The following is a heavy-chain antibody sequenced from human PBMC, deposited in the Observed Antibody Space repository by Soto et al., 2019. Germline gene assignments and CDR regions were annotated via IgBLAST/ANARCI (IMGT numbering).Heavy chain of an antibody. CDR1: GGSISSYY. CDR2: IYYSGST. V-gene: IGHV4-59*01. J-gene: IGHJ1*01. D-gene: IGHD3-22*01. Sequence: SETLSLTCTVSGGSISSYYWSWIRQPPGKGLEWIGYIYYSGSTNYNPSLKSRVTISVDTSKNQFSLRLSSVTAADTAVYYCARAIPSHYYDSSGEAHLPHRGQGTLVTVSS. CDR3: ARAIPSHYYDSSGEAHLPH.